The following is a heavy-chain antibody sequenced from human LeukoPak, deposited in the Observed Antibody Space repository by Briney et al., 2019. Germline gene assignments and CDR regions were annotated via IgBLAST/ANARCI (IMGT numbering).Heavy chain of an antibody. CDR1: GGSISSYY. CDR3: ARHSGPLLDY. CDR2: IYYSGST. D-gene: IGHD3-10*01. V-gene: IGHV4-59*05. J-gene: IGHJ4*02. Sequence: SETLSLTCTVSGGSISSYYWSWIRPPPGKGLEWIGSIYYSGSTYYNPSLKSRVTISVDTSKNQFSLKLSSVTAADTAVYYCARHSGPLLDYWGQGTLVTVSS.